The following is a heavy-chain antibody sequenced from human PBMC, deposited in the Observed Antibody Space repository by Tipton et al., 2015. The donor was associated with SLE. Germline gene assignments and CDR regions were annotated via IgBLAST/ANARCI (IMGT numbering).Heavy chain of an antibody. J-gene: IGHJ4*02. V-gene: IGHV1-18*04. D-gene: IGHD3-22*01. Sequence: QVQLVQSGAEVKKPGASVKVSCKASGYTFTGYYMHWVRQAPGQGLEWMGWISAYNGNTNYAQKLQGRVTMTTDTSTSTAYMELRSLRSDDTAVYYCAKQDSSGYYSDYWGQGTLVTVSS. CDR2: ISAYNGNT. CDR3: AKQDSSGYYSDY. CDR1: GYTFTGYY.